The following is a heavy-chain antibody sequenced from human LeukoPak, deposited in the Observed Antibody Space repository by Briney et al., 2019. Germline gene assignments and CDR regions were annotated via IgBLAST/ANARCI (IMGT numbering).Heavy chain of an antibody. CDR2: TYYRFKWYN. V-gene: IGHV6-1*01. CDR3: AKTAASSIAS. D-gene: IGHD2-15*01. CDR1: GDTVSSNSAA. J-gene: IGHJ5*01. Sequence: SQTLSLTCAISGDTVSSNSAAWNWIRQSPSRGLEWLGRTYYRFKWYNHYAVSVKSRITINPGTSKNQFSLQLNSVTPEDTAVYYCAKTAASSIASWGQGTLVTVSS.